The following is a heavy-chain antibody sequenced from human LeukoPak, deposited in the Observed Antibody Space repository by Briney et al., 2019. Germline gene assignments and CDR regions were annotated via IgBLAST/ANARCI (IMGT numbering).Heavy chain of an antibody. D-gene: IGHD3-10*01. Sequence: GGSLRLSCAASGFAVSSNYMNWVRQAPGKGLEWVSVIYSDGRTYYADSVKGGFTISRDISKNTLFLEMTSLRAEDTAVYYCAKVKGWYGEGYFDYWGQGTLVTVSS. J-gene: IGHJ4*02. V-gene: IGHV3-53*01. CDR1: GFAVSSNY. CDR3: AKVKGWYGEGYFDY. CDR2: IYSDGRT.